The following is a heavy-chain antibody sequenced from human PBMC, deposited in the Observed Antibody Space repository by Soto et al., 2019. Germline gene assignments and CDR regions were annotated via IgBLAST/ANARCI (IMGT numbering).Heavy chain of an antibody. Sequence: SETLSLTCTVSGGSISSGGYYWSWIRQHPGKGLEWIGYIYYSGSTYYNPSLKSRVTISVDTSKNQFSLKLSSVTAADTAVYYCARGVAAAGMGGYFDYWGQGTLVTSPQ. CDR1: GGSISSGGYY. D-gene: IGHD6-13*01. J-gene: IGHJ4*02. CDR3: ARGVAAAGMGGYFDY. V-gene: IGHV4-31*03. CDR2: IYYSGST.